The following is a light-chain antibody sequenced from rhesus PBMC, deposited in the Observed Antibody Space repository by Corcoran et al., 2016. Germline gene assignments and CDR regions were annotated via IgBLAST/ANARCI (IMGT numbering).Light chain of an antibody. CDR3: QQYNSAPLT. CDR2: KAA. J-gene: IGKJ4*01. Sequence: DIQMTQSPSSLSASVGDRVTITCRASQGISSWLAWYQQKPGKAPKLLIYKAASLQSGVPSRFSGRGAGTEFTLTISSLQSEDFATYYCQQYNSAPLTFGGGTKVEIK. V-gene: IGKV1-21*01. CDR1: QGISSW.